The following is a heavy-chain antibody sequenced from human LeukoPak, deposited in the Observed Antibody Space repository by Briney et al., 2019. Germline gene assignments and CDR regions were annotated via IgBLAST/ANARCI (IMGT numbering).Heavy chain of an antibody. V-gene: IGHV1-2*02. Sequence: ASVKVSCKASGYTFTGYYMHWVRQAPGQGLEWMGWINPNSGGTNYAQKLQGRVTMTRDTSISTAYMELSRLSSVTAADTAVYYCARARGYSYGPDGGAHASEIDYWGQGTLVTVSS. CDR3: ARARGYSYGPDGGAHASEIDY. CDR2: INPNSGGT. J-gene: IGHJ4*02. D-gene: IGHD5-18*01. CDR1: GYTFTGYY.